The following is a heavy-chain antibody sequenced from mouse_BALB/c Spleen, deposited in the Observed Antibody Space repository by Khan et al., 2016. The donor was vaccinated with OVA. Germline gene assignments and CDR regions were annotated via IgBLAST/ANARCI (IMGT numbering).Heavy chain of an antibody. CDR2: INPKNGGT. CDR3: ARDAGRY. J-gene: IGHJ4*01. V-gene: IGHV1-18*01. D-gene: IGHD3-3*01. Sequence: EVQLQQSGPELVKPGASVKISCKTSGYTFPEYTVHWVKQSLGKSLDWIGVINPKNGGTAYNQKFKGKATLTVDKSSSTAYMEFRIRTSEDSAVYYCARDAGRYWGQGTSVTVAS. CDR1: GYTFPEYT.